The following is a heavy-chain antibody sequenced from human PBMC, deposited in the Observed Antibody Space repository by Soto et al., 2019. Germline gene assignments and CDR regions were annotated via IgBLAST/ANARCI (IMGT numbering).Heavy chain of an antibody. D-gene: IGHD4-17*01. CDR1: GCSISSGGYY. J-gene: IGHJ4*02. V-gene: IGHV4-31*03. CDR2: IYYSGST. CDR3: ARDKIYGDYVDYFDY. Sequence: SETLSLTCTVSGCSISSGGYYWSWIRQHPGKGLEWIGYIYYSGSTYYNPSLKSRVTISVDTSKNQFSLKLSSVTAADTAVYYCARDKIYGDYVDYFDYWGQGTLVTVSS.